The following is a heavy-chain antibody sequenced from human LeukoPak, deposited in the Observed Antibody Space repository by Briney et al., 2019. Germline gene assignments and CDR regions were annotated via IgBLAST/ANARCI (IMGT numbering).Heavy chain of an antibody. Sequence: PGGSLRLSCAASGFTFSSYSMNWVRQAPGKGLEWVSYISSSSSTIYYADSVKGRFTISRDNAKNSLYLQMNSLRAEDTAVYYCARPYYDSSGSHFDYWGQGTLVTVSS. CDR2: ISSSSSTI. J-gene: IGHJ4*02. V-gene: IGHV3-48*04. CDR3: ARPYYDSSGSHFDY. CDR1: GFTFSSYS. D-gene: IGHD3-22*01.